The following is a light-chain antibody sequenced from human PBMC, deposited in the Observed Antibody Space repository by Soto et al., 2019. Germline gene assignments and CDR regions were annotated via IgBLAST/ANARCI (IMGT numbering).Light chain of an antibody. CDR3: QHYNSYSEA. V-gene: IGKV1-5*03. J-gene: IGKJ1*01. CDR2: KAS. Sequence: DIQMTQSPSTLSGSVGARVTITCRASQTISSWLAWYQQKPGKAPKLLIYKASTLKSGVPSRFSGSGSGTEGTITISSLQPDDCETYDGQHYNSYSEAFGQGTKVDI. CDR1: QTISSW.